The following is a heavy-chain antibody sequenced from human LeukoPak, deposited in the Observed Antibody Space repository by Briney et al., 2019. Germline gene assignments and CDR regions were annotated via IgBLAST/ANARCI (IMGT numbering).Heavy chain of an antibody. CDR2: IYTSGNT. CDR1: GGSISTTY. V-gene: IGHV4-4*07. J-gene: IGHJ2*01. Sequence: PSQTLSLTCTVSGGSISTTYLSWLRQPAGKGLEWIGRIYTSGNTNYNPSLKSRVTMSVDTSKNQFSLRLASVTAADTALYYCARDPSSWYFDLWGRDTLVTVSS. CDR3: ARDPSSWYFDL.